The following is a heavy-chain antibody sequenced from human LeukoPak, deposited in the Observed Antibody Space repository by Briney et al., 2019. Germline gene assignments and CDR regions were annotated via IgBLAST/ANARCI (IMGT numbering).Heavy chain of an antibody. CDR2: ISGSGGST. CDR3: AKGGRGSGSYSLNYFDY. Sequence: GGSLRLSCAASGFTFSSYGMSRVRQAPGKGLEWVSAISGSGGSTYYADSVKGRFTISRDNSKNTLYLQMNSLRAEDTAVYYCAKGGRGSGSYSLNYFDYWGQGTLVTVSS. D-gene: IGHD3-10*01. V-gene: IGHV3-23*01. J-gene: IGHJ4*02. CDR1: GFTFSSYG.